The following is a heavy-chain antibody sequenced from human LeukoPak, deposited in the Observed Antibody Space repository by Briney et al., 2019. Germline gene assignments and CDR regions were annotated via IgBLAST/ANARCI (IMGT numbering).Heavy chain of an antibody. CDR3: ARGYYDFWSGYYHTTRYYYGMDV. V-gene: IGHV3-30-3*01. J-gene: IGHJ6*02. CDR1: GFTFSSYA. Sequence: QPGGSLRLSCAASGFTFSSYAMHWVRQAPGKGLEWVAVISYDGSNKYYADSVKGRFTISRDNSKNTLYLQMNSLRAEDTAVYYCARGYYDFWSGYYHTTRYYYGMDVWGQGTTVTVSS. D-gene: IGHD3-3*01. CDR2: ISYDGSNK.